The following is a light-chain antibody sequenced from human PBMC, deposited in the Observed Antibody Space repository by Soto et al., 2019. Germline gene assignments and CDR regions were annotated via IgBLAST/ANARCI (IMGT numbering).Light chain of an antibody. J-gene: IGKJ4*01. CDR2: AAS. CDR3: QQLKSYPLT. Sequence: SQSTKSPSSLSASVGDRGTITCRASQGIRDDLAWYQQRPGKAPKLLIYAASTLQSGAPSRFSGSGSGTEFALTIICLQPEDSATYYCQQLKSYPLTFGGGTKGDI. V-gene: IGKV1-17*01. CDR1: QGIRDD.